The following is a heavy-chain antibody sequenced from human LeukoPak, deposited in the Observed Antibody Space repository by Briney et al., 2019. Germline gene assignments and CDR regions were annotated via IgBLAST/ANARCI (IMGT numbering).Heavy chain of an antibody. D-gene: IGHD3-9*01. CDR1: GGSISSGGYY. CDR2: IYYSGST. Sequence: SETLSLTCTVSGGSISSGGYYWSWIRQHPGKGLEWIGYIYYSGSTYYNPSLKSRVTMSVDTSKNQFSLKLSSVTAADTAVYYCARVRDFDWLPNNWFDPWGQGTLVTVSS. V-gene: IGHV4-31*03. J-gene: IGHJ5*02. CDR3: ARVRDFDWLPNNWFDP.